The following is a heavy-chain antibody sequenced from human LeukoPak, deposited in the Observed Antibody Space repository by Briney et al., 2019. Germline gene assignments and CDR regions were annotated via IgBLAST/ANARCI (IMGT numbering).Heavy chain of an antibody. J-gene: IGHJ4*02. CDR1: GGTFSSYA. CDR2: FDPEDGET. D-gene: IGHD3-10*01. CDR3: ATGPAEENYYGPS. Sequence: ASVNVSCKASGGTFSSYAISWVRQAPGQGLEWMGSFDPEDGETIYAQKFQGRVTMTEDTSTDTAYMELSSLRSEDTAVYYCATGPAEENYYGPSWGQGTLVTVSS. V-gene: IGHV1-24*01.